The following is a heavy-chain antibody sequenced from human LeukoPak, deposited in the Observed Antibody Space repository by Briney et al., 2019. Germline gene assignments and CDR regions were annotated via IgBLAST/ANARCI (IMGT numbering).Heavy chain of an antibody. CDR3: ARDQTQRYFDWFELVDY. V-gene: IGHV3-30-3*01. Sequence: GGSLRLSCAASGFTFSSYAMHWVRQAPGKGLEWVAVISYDGSNKYCADSVKGRFTISRDNSKNTLYLQMSSLRAEDTAVYYCARDQTQRYFDWFELVDYWGQGTLVTVSS. J-gene: IGHJ4*02. D-gene: IGHD3-9*01. CDR1: GFTFSSYA. CDR2: ISYDGSNK.